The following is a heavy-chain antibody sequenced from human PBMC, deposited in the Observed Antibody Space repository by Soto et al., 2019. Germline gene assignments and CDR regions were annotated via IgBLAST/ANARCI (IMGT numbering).Heavy chain of an antibody. CDR1: GYTFTSYD. J-gene: IGHJ3*02. CDR2: MNPNSGNT. V-gene: IGHV1-8*01. Sequence: AASVKVSCKASGYTFTSYDINWVRQATGQGLEWMGWMNPNSGNTGYAQKFQGRVTMTRNTSISTAYMELSSLRSEDTAVYYCARDDVVRVDAFDIWGQGTMVNVS. CDR3: ARDDVVRVDAFDI. D-gene: IGHD3-10*01.